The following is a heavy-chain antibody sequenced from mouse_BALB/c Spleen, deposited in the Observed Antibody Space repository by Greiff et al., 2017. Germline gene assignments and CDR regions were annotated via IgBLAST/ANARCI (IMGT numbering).Heavy chain of an antibody. Sequence: EVMLVESGGGLVQPGGSLKLSCAASGFTFSSYTMSWVRQTPEKRLEWVAYISNGGGSTYYPDTVKGRFTISRDNAKNTLYLQMSSLKSEDTAMYYCARHGYGNFDYWGQGTTLTVSS. CDR3: ARHGYGNFDY. CDR2: ISNGGGST. J-gene: IGHJ2*01. V-gene: IGHV5-12-2*01. CDR1: GFTFSSYT. D-gene: IGHD2-10*02.